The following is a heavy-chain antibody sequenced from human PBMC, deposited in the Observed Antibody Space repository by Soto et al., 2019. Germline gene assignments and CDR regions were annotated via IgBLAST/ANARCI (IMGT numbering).Heavy chain of an antibody. J-gene: IGHJ6*02. CDR1: GYTFTGYY. D-gene: IGHD3-10*01. CDR3: ASYLWWNYYYYGMDV. Sequence: ASVKVSCKASGYTFTGYYMHWVRQAPGQGLEWMGWINPNSGGTNYAQKFQGWVTMTRDPSISTAYMELSRLRSDDTAVYYCASYLWWNYYYYGMDVWGQGTTVTVSS. CDR2: INPNSGGT. V-gene: IGHV1-2*04.